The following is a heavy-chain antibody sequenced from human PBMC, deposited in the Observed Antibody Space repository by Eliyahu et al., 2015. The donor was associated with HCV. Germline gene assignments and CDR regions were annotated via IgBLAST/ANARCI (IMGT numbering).Heavy chain of an antibody. CDR1: GFPXSSYG. CDR2: IWSDGNNK. D-gene: IGHD6-19*01. CDR3: ARDTHSSGSVNHWFDP. V-gene: IGHV3-33*01. Sequence: QVELVESGGGVVQPGRSLRLXCXAXGFPXSSYGMHWVXQAPGKGLEWVAVIWSDGNNKFYADSLKGRFTISRDNSKNTLYLQMDSLRVDDTAVYYCARDTHSSGSVNHWFDPWGQGTLVSVSS. J-gene: IGHJ5*02.